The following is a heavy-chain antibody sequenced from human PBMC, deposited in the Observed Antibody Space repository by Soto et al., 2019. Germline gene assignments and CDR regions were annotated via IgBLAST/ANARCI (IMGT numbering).Heavy chain of an antibody. CDR2: MYFTGTGST. CDR3: ARVQRIASRAHLDFFVYVMDF. V-gene: IGHV4-61*08. CDR1: GDSLNSGAYY. J-gene: IGHJ6*01. Sequence: PPETLSLTCTVSGDSLNSGAYYWSWFRQAPGTGLEWVQYMYFTGTGSTNDSPSPKSRFTLSVDTSKNQFSLRLTSVTPAETAVYYCARVQRIASRAHLDFFVYVMDFWGQGTTVTVSS. D-gene: IGHD2-21*01.